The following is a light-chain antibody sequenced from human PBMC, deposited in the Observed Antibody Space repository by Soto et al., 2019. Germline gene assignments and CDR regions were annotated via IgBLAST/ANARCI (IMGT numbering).Light chain of an antibody. Sequence: QSALTQPASVSGSPGQSITISCTGTSNDVGGYNYVSWYQQHPGKAPKLMIYDVNNRPSGISNRFSGSKSGNTASLTISGLQAEDEADYYCSSYTSSSTLVFGGGTKLTV. CDR3: SSYTSSSTLV. J-gene: IGLJ2*01. CDR1: SNDVGGYNY. CDR2: DVN. V-gene: IGLV2-14*03.